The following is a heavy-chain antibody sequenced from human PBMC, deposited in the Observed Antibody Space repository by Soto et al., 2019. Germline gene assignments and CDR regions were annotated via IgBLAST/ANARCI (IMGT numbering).Heavy chain of an antibody. CDR2: ISAYNGNT. V-gene: IGHV1-18*04. CDR1: GYTFTSYG. Sequence: GASVKVSCKASGYTFTSYGISWVRQAPGQGLEWMGWISAYNGNTNYAQKLQGRVTMTTDTSTSTAYMELRSLRSDDTAVYYCARDLGVAAGSSPDPYYYYGMDVWGQGTTVTVSS. D-gene: IGHD3-10*01. CDR3: ARDLGVAAGSSPDPYYYYGMDV. J-gene: IGHJ6*02.